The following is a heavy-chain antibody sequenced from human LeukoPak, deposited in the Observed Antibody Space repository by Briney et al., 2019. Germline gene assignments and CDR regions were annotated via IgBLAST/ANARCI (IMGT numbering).Heavy chain of an antibody. CDR3: ARDELAGTPLYYFDY. CDR1: GFTFSSYG. D-gene: IGHD6-19*01. Sequence: HTGGSLRLSCAASGFTFSSYGMHWVRQAPGKGLEWVAVIWYDGSNKYYADSVKGRFTISRDNSKNTLYLQMNSLRAEDTAVYYCARDELAGTPLYYFDYWGQGTLVTVSS. V-gene: IGHV3-33*08. CDR2: IWYDGSNK. J-gene: IGHJ4*02.